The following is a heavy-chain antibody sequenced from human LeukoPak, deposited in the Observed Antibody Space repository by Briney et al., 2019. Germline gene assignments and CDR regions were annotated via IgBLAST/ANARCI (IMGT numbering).Heavy chain of an antibody. CDR2: INHSGST. CDR1: GGSFSGYY. V-gene: IGHV4-34*01. J-gene: IGHJ6*02. Sequence: SETLSLTCAVYGGSFSGYYWSWIRQPPGKGLEWIGEINHSGSTNYNPSLKSRVTISVDTSKNQFSLKLSSVTAADTAVYYCARFGIVGATRGAPYYYGMDVWGQGTTVTVSS. CDR3: ARFGIVGATRGAPYYYGMDV. D-gene: IGHD1-26*01.